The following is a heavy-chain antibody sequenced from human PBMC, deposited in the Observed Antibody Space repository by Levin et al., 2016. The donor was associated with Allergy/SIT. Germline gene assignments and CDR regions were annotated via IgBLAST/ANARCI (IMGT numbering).Heavy chain of an antibody. V-gene: IGHV1-2*04. CDR1: GYTFTGYY. Sequence: ASVKVSCKASGYTFTGYYMHWVRQAPGQGLEWMGWINPNSGGTNYAQKFQGWVTMTRDTSISTAYMELSRLRSDDTAVYYCAVGGIAARWLFDYWGQGTLVTVSS. CDR3: AVGGIAARWLFDY. J-gene: IGHJ4*02. D-gene: IGHD6-6*01. CDR2: INPNSGGT.